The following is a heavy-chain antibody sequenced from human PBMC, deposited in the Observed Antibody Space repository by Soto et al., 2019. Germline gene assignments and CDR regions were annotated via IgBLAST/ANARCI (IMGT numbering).Heavy chain of an antibody. CDR2: IYYGGTT. CDR1: GCSISSYY. CDR3: ASLGASFPSLAP. J-gene: IGHJ5*02. D-gene: IGHD3-16*01. V-gene: IGHV4-59*08. Sequence: GCSISSYYWSWIRQPPGKGLEWVGYIYYGGTTSYNPSLQSRVTISLDTSKSQFSLRLTSVTAADTAVYSRASLGASFPSLAPWVRRTPVPVSS.